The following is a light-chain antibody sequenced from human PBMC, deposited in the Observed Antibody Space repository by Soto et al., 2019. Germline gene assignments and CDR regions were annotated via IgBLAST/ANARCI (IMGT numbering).Light chain of an antibody. V-gene: IGLV2-8*01. CDR1: SSDVGKYDY. CDR3: NAYVAVSNV. J-gene: IGLJ1*01. Sequence: QSALTQPHSASGSPGQSVTISCTGTSSDVGKYDYVSWFHHHPGKAPKLIIYEVSKRPSGVPDRFSGSKSGSTASLTVSGLQTEDEADYYCNAYVAVSNVFGPGTMV. CDR2: EVS.